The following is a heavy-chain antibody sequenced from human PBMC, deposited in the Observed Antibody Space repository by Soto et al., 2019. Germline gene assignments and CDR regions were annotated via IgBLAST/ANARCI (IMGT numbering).Heavy chain of an antibody. CDR3: AKDRDGAAAGPTKFYGMDV. D-gene: IGHD6-13*01. CDR2: ISGRGDST. Sequence: EVQLLESGGGLVQPGGSLRLSCAASGFTFSSYAMSWVRQAPGKGLEWVSVISGRGDSTYYADSVRGRFTISRDNSKKTLYLQMNSLRAEDTAVYSCAKDRDGAAAGPTKFYGMDVWGQGTTVTVSS. J-gene: IGHJ6*02. CDR1: GFTFSSYA. V-gene: IGHV3-23*01.